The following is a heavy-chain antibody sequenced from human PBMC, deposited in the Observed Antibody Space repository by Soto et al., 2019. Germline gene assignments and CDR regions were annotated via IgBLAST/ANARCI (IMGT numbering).Heavy chain of an antibody. J-gene: IGHJ4*02. CDR1: GYTFTSYG. Sequence: ASVKVSCKASGYTFTSYGISWVRQAPGQGLEWMGWISAYNGNTNYAQKLQGRVTMTTDTSTTTAYMELSSLRSEDTAVYYCAMIDYSSGSDYWGQGTLVTVSS. CDR3: AMIDYSSGSDY. V-gene: IGHV1-18*01. CDR2: ISAYNGNT. D-gene: IGHD6-19*01.